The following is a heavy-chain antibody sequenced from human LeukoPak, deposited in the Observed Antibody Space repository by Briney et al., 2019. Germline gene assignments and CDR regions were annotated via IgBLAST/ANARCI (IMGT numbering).Heavy chain of an antibody. Sequence: GGSLRLSCVASDFTFINSWMSWVRQAPGKGLEWVADIKPDGSDTGYVDSVKGRLTISRDNAKNSLYLQMDSLRVEDTAVYYCVRGTRLADRWGQGTLVTVSS. CDR3: VRGTRLADR. V-gene: IGHV3-7*01. CDR1: DFTFINSW. J-gene: IGHJ5*02. D-gene: IGHD1-7*01. CDR2: IKPDGSDT.